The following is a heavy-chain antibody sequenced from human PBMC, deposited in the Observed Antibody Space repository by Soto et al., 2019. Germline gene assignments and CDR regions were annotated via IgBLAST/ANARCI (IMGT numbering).Heavy chain of an antibody. V-gene: IGHV3-33*01. D-gene: IGHD6-13*01. CDR1: GFTFSIYG. Sequence: QVQLVESGGGVVQPGTSLRLSCAASGFTFSIYGMHWVRQAPGKGLEWVAVIWYDGSNKYYADSVKGRFTISRDNSKNTLYLQMNSLRAEDTAVYYCARELDIAAAGNRNWFDPWGQGTLVTVSS. J-gene: IGHJ5*02. CDR3: ARELDIAAAGNRNWFDP. CDR2: IWYDGSNK.